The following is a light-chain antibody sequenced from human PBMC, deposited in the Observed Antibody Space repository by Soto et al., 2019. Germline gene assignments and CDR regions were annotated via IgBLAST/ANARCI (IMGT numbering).Light chain of an antibody. CDR1: QSVSSSY. CDR2: GAS. J-gene: IGKJ1*01. CDR3: QQYGSSTTT. V-gene: IGKV3-20*01. Sequence: EIVLTQSPGTLSLPPGERATLSCRASQSVSSSYLAWYQQKPGQAPRLLIYGASSMATGIPDRFSGSESGTDFTLAISRLEPEDLAVYYCQQYGSSTTTFGQGTNVEI.